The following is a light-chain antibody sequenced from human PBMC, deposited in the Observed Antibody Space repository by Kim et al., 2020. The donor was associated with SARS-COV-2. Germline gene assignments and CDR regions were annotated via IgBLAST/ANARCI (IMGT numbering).Light chain of an antibody. CDR1: HNIDTN. V-gene: IGKV3-11*01. J-gene: IGKJ4*01. CDR2: DES. CDR3: QQRNCWTPAGT. Sequence: PGEEAALSCCASHNIDTNLACYQQRPGQAPAPLVYDESKRATGVPDRVSGSGCGTDFTLTISSLEPEDFSIDDCQQRNCWTPAGTFGEGTKVDIK.